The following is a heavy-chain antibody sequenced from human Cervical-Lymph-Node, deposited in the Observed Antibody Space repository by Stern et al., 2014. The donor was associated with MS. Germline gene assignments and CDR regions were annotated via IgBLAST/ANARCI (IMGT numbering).Heavy chain of an antibody. V-gene: IGHV1-46*02. J-gene: IGHJ6*02. CDR2: LHPSGGT. CDR3: AVRYCSGGRCYSVPGV. D-gene: IGHD2-15*01. Sequence: VQLLESGSEVKQPGASVKVSCKASEYTLNNYLIHWVRQAPGQRPDWVGVLHPSGGTNYAQKVENRATMTPEASASTFYMLPSRLRSEDTAVYYCAVRYCSGGRCYSVPGVWGQGTTVIVSS. CDR1: EYTLNNYL.